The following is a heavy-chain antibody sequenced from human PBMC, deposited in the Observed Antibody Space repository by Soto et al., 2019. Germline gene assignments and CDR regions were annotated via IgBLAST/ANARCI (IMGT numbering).Heavy chain of an antibody. CDR2: IYSGGST. V-gene: IGHV3-66*01. J-gene: IGHJ4*02. CDR1: GFTVSSHY. D-gene: IGHD6-6*01. CDR3: ARDPLILARPGLLLS. Sequence: EVQLVESGGDLVQPGGSLRLSCAASGFTVSSHYMSWVRQAPGKGLEWVSVIYSGGSTYYTDSVRGRFTTSRDISKNTLYPQMNSLRAEDTAVYYCARDPLILARPGLLLSWGQGTLVTVSS.